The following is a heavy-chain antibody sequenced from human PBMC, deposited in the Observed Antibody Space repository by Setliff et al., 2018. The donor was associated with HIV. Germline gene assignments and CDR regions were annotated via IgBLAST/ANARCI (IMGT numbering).Heavy chain of an antibody. J-gene: IGHJ3*02. V-gene: IGHV4-31*03. D-gene: IGHD3-22*01. CDR1: GGSISSGGYY. Sequence: SETLSLTCTVSGGSISSGGYYWSWIRQHPGKGLEWIGFIYYSGSTYYNPSLKSRVTISVDTSKNQFSLKLSSVTAADTAVYYCTRDRRNTYYYESSGYSGAFDIWGQGTMVTVSS. CDR3: TRDRRNTYYYESSGYSGAFDI. CDR2: IYYSGST.